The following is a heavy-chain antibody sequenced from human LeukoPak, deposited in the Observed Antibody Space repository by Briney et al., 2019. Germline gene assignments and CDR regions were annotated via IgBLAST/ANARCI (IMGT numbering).Heavy chain of an antibody. V-gene: IGHV3-23*01. Sequence: GGSLRLSCAASGFTFSSYSMNWVRQAPGKGLEWVSAISGSGGNTYYADSVKGRFTISRDNSKNTLYLQMNSLRAEDTAVYYCAKAGLGTTSNYWGQGTLVTVSS. CDR2: ISGSGGNT. J-gene: IGHJ4*02. D-gene: IGHD4-17*01. CDR1: GFTFSSYS. CDR3: AKAGLGTTSNY.